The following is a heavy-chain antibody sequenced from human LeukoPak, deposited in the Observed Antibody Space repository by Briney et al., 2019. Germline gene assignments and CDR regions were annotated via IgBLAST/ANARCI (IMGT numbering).Heavy chain of an antibody. D-gene: IGHD3-3*01. CDR2: IYSGGST. CDR1: GFTFSSYA. CDR3: ARGNLAGFSDAFDI. J-gene: IGHJ3*02. Sequence: QPGGSLRLSCAASGFTFSSYAMSWVRQAPGKGLEWVSVIYSGGSTYYADSVKGRFTISRHNSKNTLYLQMNSLRAEDTAVYYCARGNLAGFSDAFDIWGQGTMVTVSS. V-gene: IGHV3-53*04.